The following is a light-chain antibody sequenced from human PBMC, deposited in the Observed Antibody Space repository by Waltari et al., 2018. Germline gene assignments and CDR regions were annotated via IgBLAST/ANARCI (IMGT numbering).Light chain of an antibody. J-gene: IGLJ2*01. V-gene: IGLV3-19*01. CDR3: NSRDSSGNHLDVV. Sequence: SSELTQDPAVSVALGQTVRITCQGDSLRSYYASWYQQKPGQAPVLVIYGKNNRPSGIPDRFSGSSSGNTASLTITGAHAEDEADYYCNSRDSSGNHLDVVFGGGTKLTVL. CDR1: SLRSYY. CDR2: GKN.